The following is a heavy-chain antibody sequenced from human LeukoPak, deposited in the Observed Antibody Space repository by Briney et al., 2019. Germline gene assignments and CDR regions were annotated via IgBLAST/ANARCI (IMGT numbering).Heavy chain of an antibody. Sequence: GGSLRLSCAASGFTFSSYGMHWVRQAPGKGLEWVAVISYDGSNKYYADSVKGRFTISRDNSKNTLYLQMNSLRAEDTAVYYCARDGPDSSSLDYWGQGTLVTVSS. D-gene: IGHD6-13*01. CDR2: ISYDGSNK. V-gene: IGHV3-30*03. J-gene: IGHJ4*02. CDR3: ARDGPDSSSLDY. CDR1: GFTFSSYG.